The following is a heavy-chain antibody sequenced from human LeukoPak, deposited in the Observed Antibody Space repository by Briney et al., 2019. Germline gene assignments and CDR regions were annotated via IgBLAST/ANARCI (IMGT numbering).Heavy chain of an antibody. Sequence: PSQTLSLTCAVPGGSISSGGYAWGSLRQPPGKGLEWIGYIYHSGSTYYKPSLKSRVTISVDRSKNQFSLKLSSVTAAHTAVYYCARYYYDSSGYDYWGQGTLGTVSS. CDR2: IYHSGST. V-gene: IGHV4-30-2*02. CDR3: ARYYYDSSGYDY. CDR1: GGSISSGGYA. D-gene: IGHD3-22*01. J-gene: IGHJ4*02.